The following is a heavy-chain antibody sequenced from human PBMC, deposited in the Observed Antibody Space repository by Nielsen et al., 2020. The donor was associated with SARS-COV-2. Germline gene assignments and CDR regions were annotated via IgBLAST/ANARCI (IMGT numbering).Heavy chain of an antibody. CDR1: GGTFSNYA. CDR3: ARERGYDYVWGSYRPSYYYYGMDV. J-gene: IGHJ6*02. CDR2: IIPLFGTA. D-gene: IGHD3-16*02. Sequence: SVKVSCKASGGTFSNYAINWVRQAPGQGLEWMGGIIPLFGTANYAQKFQGRVTITADESTSTAYMELSSLRSEDTAVYYCARERGYDYVWGSYRPSYYYYGMDVWGQGTTVTVSS. V-gene: IGHV1-69*13.